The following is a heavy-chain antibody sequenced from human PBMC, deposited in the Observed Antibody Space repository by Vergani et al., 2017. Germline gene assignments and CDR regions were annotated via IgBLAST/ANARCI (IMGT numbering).Heavy chain of an antibody. CDR2: ISSSSSTI. Sequence: VQLVGSGGGLVQPGGSLRLSCAASGFTFSSYSMNWVRQAPGKGLEWVSYISSSSSTIYYADSGKGRFTISRDNAKNSLYLQMNSLRAEDTAVYYCARGSPRLNYYYGMDVWGQGTTVTVSS. V-gene: IGHV3-48*04. D-gene: IGHD4/OR15-4a*01. CDR3: ARGSPRLNYYYGMDV. J-gene: IGHJ6*02. CDR1: GFTFSSYS.